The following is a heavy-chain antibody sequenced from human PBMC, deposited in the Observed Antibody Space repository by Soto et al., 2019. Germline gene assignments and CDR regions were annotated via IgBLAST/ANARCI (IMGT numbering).Heavy chain of an antibody. Sequence: QVQLQESGPGLVKPSGTLSLTCAVSGGSISSSNWWSWVRQPPGKGLEWIGEIYHSGRTNYNPSLKSRDTISVDSSKVQFPLKLSSVTAADTAVYYCARFGRDGDPYYCAYWCHGTLVTVSS. CDR3: ARFGRDGDPYYCAY. CDR1: GGSISSSNW. CDR2: IYHSGRT. V-gene: IGHV4-4*02. J-gene: IGHJ4*01. D-gene: IGHD4-17*01.